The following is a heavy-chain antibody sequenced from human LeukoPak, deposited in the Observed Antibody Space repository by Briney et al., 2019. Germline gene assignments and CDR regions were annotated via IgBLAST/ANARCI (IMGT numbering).Heavy chain of an antibody. V-gene: IGHV4-34*01. D-gene: IGHD3-10*01. Sequence: SETLSLTCAVYGGSFSGYYWSWIRQPPGKGLEWIGEINHSGSTNYNPSLKSRVTISVDTSKNQFSLKLSSVTAADTAVYYCARVRRISYITMVRGVIYAFDIWGQGTMVTVSS. CDR3: ARVRRISYITMVRGVIYAFDI. CDR2: INHSGST. J-gene: IGHJ3*02. CDR1: GGSFSGYY.